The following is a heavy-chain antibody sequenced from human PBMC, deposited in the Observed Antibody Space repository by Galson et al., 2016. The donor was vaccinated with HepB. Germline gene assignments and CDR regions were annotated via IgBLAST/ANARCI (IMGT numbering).Heavy chain of an antibody. D-gene: IGHD1-26*01. CDR1: GFIVSVNF. CDR2: IYTGGTT. CDR3: ARLGYNWNAP. Sequence: SLRLSCAASGFIVSVNFMSWVRQAPGKGLEWISIIYTGGTTSYSDSVKGRFTMSRDNSKNTVYLQMNSLRAEDTAMYYSARLGYNWNAPWGQGTLVTVAS. J-gene: IGHJ5*02. V-gene: IGHV3-53*01.